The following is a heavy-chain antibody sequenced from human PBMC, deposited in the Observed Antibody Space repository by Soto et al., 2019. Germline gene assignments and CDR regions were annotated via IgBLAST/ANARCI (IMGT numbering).Heavy chain of an antibody. CDR1: GVSIRSFY. D-gene: IGHD4-17*01. Sequence: QVRLQESGPGLVKSSETLSLTCTVSGVSIRSFYWSWVRQPAGRRLEWIGRIYSSGDTNYNPSLKRRVTLSVDTSKSQFSLKLSSVTDADTAVYYCAKAGEPFGDDFTNHLRDSWGQGTLVTVFS. CDR2: IYSSGDT. V-gene: IGHV4-4*07. CDR3: AKAGEPFGDDFTNHLRDS. J-gene: IGHJ5*01.